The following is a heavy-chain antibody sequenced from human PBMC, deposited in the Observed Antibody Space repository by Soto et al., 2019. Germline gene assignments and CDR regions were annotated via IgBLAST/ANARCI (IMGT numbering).Heavy chain of an antibody. V-gene: IGHV3-73*01. CDR1: GFTFSCSA. D-gene: IGHD6-19*01. CDR3: TRLSGGWSLGGMDV. CDR2: IRSKANSYAT. J-gene: IGHJ6*02. Sequence: GGSLRLSCAASGFTFSCSAMHWVRQASGKGLEWVGRIRSKANSYATACAASVKGRFTISRDDSKNTAYLQMNSLKTEDTAVYYCTRLSGGWSLGGMDVWGQGTTVTVSS.